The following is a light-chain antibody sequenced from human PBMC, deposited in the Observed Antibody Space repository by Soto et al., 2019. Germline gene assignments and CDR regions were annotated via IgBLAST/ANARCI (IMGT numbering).Light chain of an antibody. CDR2: FGS. CDR3: MKSQQSPPT. CDR1: QSLLQSNGYNY. Sequence: DVVMTQSPLSLPVTPGEPASISCSSRQSLLQSNGYNYLDWYLQKPGQSPQLLIYFGSYRASGVPDRFSVSGSGTHLTLKIRRVEAEDVGVYYCMKSQQSPPTFGQGAKVEI. V-gene: IGKV2-28*01. J-gene: IGKJ1*01.